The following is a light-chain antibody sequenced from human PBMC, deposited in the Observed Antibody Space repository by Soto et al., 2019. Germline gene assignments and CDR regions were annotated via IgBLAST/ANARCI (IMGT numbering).Light chain of an antibody. CDR2: SNN. J-gene: IGLJ3*02. CDR1: RSNIGSNT. CDR3: AAWDDSLNGWV. Sequence: QLVLTQPPSASGTPGQRVTISCSGSRSNIGSNTVNWYQQLPGTAPKLLIYSNNQRPSGVPDRFSGSKSGTSASLAISGLQSEDEGDYYCAAWDDSLNGWVFGGGTKLTVL. V-gene: IGLV1-44*01.